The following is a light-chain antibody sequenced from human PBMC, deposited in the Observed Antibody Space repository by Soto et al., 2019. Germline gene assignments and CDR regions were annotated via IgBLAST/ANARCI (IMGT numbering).Light chain of an antibody. CDR3: SSYAGSNNLL. J-gene: IGLJ2*01. CDR1: SSDVGSYNY. CDR2: EVS. Sequence: QSALTQPPSASGSPGQSVTISCTGTSSDVGSYNYVSWYQQHPGKAPKLMIYEVSKRPSGVPDRFSGSKSGNTASLTVSGLQAEYEADYYCSSYAGSNNLLFGGGTQLTVL. V-gene: IGLV2-8*01.